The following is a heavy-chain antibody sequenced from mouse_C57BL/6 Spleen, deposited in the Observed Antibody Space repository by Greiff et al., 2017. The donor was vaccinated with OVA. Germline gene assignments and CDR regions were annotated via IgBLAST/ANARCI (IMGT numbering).Heavy chain of an antibody. D-gene: IGHD2-5*01. J-gene: IGHJ1*03. CDR2: IYPGSGST. Sequence: VQLQQPGAELVKPGASVKMSCKASGYTFTSYWITWVKQRPGQGLEWIGDIYPGSGSTNYNEKFKSKATLTVDTSSSTAYMQLSSLTSEDSAVYYCAREGDSNYEGYWYFDVWGTGTTVTVSS. CDR3: AREGDSNYEGYWYFDV. CDR1: GYTFTSYW. V-gene: IGHV1-55*01.